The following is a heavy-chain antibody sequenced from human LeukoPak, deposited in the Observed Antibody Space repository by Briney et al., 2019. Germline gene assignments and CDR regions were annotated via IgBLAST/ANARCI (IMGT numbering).Heavy chain of an antibody. Sequence: SETLSLTCTVSGGSISGYYWSWIRQPPGKGLEWIGYIYYSGSTYYNPSLKSRVTISVDTSKNQFSLKLSSVTAADTAVYYCARATTFPSLAFDIWGQGTMVTVSS. CDR3: ARATTFPSLAFDI. CDR1: GGSISGYY. CDR2: IYYSGST. D-gene: IGHD1-26*01. J-gene: IGHJ3*02. V-gene: IGHV4-59*06.